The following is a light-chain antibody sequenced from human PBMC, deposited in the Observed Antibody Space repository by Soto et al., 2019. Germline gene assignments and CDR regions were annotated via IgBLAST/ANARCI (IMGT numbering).Light chain of an antibody. Sequence: EIVLTQSPATLSLSPGERATLSCRASQSVSSYLAWYQQKPGQAPRLLIYDASNRATGIPARFSGSGSGTDFTLTISSLEPEDFAVYYCQQRSIRHTVGGGTKVEIK. J-gene: IGKJ4*01. CDR3: QQRSIRHT. CDR2: DAS. V-gene: IGKV3-11*01. CDR1: QSVSSY.